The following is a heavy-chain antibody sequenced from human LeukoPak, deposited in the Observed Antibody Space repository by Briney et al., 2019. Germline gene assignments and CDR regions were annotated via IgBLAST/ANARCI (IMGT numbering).Heavy chain of an antibody. Sequence: GGSLRLSCAASGFTYSSYVMHWVRQAPDKGLEWVSYISSSRNTIYYAHSVKGRFTISRDNAKNSLYLQMNRLRAEDTAVYYCARDVFFNGPATPIAAAPFGTFDYWGQGTLVTVSS. CDR3: ARDVFFNGPATPIAAAPFGTFDY. V-gene: IGHV3-48*01. CDR1: GFTYSSYV. D-gene: IGHD6-13*01. J-gene: IGHJ4*02. CDR2: ISSSRNTI.